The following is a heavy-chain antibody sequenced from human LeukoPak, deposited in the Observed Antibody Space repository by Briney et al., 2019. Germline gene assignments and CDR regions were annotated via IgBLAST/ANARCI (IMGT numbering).Heavy chain of an antibody. D-gene: IGHD5-24*01. V-gene: IGHV3-53*01. J-gene: IGHJ4*02. CDR3: ARGDGYNFCDY. Sequence: PGGSLRLSCAVSGFSVTNNYMSWVCQAPGKGLEWVSVFYVGGATYYAASVKGRFTISRDNSENTLYLQMKSLRAEDTAVYYCARGDGYNFCDYWGQGTLLTVSS. CDR2: FYVGGAT. CDR1: GFSVTNNY.